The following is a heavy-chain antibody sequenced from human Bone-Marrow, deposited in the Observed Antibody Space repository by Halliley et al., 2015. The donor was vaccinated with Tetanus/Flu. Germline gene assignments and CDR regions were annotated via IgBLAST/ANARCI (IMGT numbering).Heavy chain of an antibody. J-gene: IGHJ4*01. CDR1: GFTFDNYA. CDR2: VSYAGDTK. Sequence: AVSGFTFDNYAMHWVRQVPGKGLQWVAVVSYAGDTKYYAVSVKGRFTISRDNSKNTVFLQMNSLRPEDTAVYYCARDQHF. CDR3: ARDQHF. V-gene: IGHV3-30-3*01.